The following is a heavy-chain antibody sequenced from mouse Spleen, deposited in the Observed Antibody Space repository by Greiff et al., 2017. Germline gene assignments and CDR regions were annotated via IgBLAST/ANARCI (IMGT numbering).Heavy chain of an antibody. CDR3: ARESITTVVATPHWYFDV. D-gene: IGHD1-1*01. CDR1: GFTFSDYY. J-gene: IGHJ1*03. V-gene: IGHV5-16*01. Sequence: EVKVEESEGGLVQPGSSMKLSCTASGFTFSDYYMAWVRQVPEKGLEWVANINYDGSSTYYLDSLKSRFIISRDNAKNILYLQMSSLKSEDTATYYCARESITTVVATPHWYFDVWGTGTTVTVSS. CDR2: INYDGSST.